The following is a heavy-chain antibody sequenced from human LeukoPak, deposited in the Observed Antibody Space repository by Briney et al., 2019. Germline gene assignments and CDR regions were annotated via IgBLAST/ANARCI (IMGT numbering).Heavy chain of an antibody. CDR1: GYTFTGYY. Sequence: GASVKVSCKASGYTFTGYYMHWVRQAPGQGLEWMGRINPNSGDADYARNFQGRVTRTRDTSITTAYMELSRLTSDDTAVYYCARVVGAVTGKGVLDYWGQGTLVTVSS. CDR2: INPNSGDA. J-gene: IGHJ4*02. D-gene: IGHD6-19*01. V-gene: IGHV1-2*06. CDR3: ARVVGAVTGKGVLDY.